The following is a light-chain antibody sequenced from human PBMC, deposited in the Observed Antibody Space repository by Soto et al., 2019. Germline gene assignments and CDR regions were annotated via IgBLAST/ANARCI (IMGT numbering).Light chain of an antibody. V-gene: IGKV3-11*01. J-gene: IGKJ3*01. CDR3: QPRHSWPPG. CDR2: DAS. CDR1: QSVSKY. Sequence: EIVLTQSPATLSLSPGERATLSCRASQSVSKYLAWYQQKPGQAPRLLIYDASNRATGIPGRFSGSGSGTDFTLTISSLEPEDFAVYYCQPRHSWPPGFGPGTKLEIK.